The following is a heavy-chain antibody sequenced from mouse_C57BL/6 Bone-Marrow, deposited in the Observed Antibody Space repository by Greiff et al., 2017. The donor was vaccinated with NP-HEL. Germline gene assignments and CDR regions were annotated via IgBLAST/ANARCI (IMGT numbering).Heavy chain of an antibody. CDR3: ARDSGTTYAMDY. J-gene: IGHJ4*01. V-gene: IGHV5-6*01. CDR1: GFTFSSYG. D-gene: IGHD4-1*01. Sequence: EVQLQESGGDLVKPGGSLKLSCAASGFTFSSYGMSWVRQTPDKRLEWVANISSGGSYTYYPDSVKGRFTISRDNAKNTLYLQMSSLKSEDTAMYYCARDSGTTYAMDYWGQGTSVTVSS. CDR2: ISSGGSYT.